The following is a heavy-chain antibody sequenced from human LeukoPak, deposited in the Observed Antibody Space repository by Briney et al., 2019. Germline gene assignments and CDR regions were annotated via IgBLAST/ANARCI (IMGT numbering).Heavy chain of an antibody. CDR2: IWYDGSNK. Sequence: GTSLRLSCAASGFTFRSHGMHWVRQAPGKGLEWVAFIWYDGSNKYYTDSVKGRFTISRDNSKNTLYLQMNSLRAEDTAVYYCAGDRATSYFDYWGQGALVTISA. J-gene: IGHJ4*02. CDR1: GFTFRSHG. V-gene: IGHV3-33*01. CDR3: AGDRATSYFDY.